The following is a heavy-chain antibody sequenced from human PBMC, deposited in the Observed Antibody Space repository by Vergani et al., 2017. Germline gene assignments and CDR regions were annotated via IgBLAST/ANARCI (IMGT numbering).Heavy chain of an antibody. CDR1: GFTFDDYA. Sequence: EVQLVESGGGLVQPGRSLRLSCAASGFTFDDYAMHWVRQAPGKGLEWVSGFSWNSGSIGYADSVKGRFTISRDNAKNSLYLQMNSLRAEDTALYYCAKDIGGWNDGAFDIWGQGTMVTVSS. CDR3: AKDIGGWNDGAFDI. CDR2: FSWNSGSI. V-gene: IGHV3-9*01. D-gene: IGHD1-1*01. J-gene: IGHJ3*02.